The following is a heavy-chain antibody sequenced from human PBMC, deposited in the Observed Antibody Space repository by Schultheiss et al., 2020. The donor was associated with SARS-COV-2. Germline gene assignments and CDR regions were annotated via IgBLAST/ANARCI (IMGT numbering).Heavy chain of an antibody. D-gene: IGHD3-22*01. J-gene: IGHJ4*02. CDR2: IYHSGST. CDR1: GGSISSSSYY. CDR3: ARSPNYYDSSGYYPEFYFDY. Sequence: SQTLSLTCTVSGGSISSSSYYWGWIRQPPGKGLEWIGYIYHSGSTYYNPSLKSRVTISVDRSKNQFSLKLSSVTAADTAVYYCARSPNYYDSSGYYPEFYFDYWGQGTLVTVSS. V-gene: IGHV4-30-2*01.